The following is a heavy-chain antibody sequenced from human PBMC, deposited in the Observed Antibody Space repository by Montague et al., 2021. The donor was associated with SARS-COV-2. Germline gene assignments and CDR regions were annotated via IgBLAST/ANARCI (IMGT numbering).Heavy chain of an antibody. CDR2: IYHSGST. J-gene: IGHJ2*01. V-gene: IGHV4-4*02. Sequence: SETLSLTCAGSVGSISSSHWWSWVRQPPGKGLEWIGEIYHSGSTNYNPSLKSRVTISIDKSKNQFSLKLSSVTAADTAVYYCAREFRTYGYGGQYWYFDLWGRGTLVTVSS. CDR3: AREFRTYGYGGQYWYFDL. CDR1: VGSISSSHW. D-gene: IGHD3-10*01.